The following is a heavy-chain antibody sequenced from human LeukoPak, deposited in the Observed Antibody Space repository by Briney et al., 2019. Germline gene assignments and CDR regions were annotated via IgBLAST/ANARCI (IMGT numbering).Heavy chain of an antibody. J-gene: IGHJ5*02. V-gene: IGHV4-34*01. D-gene: IGHD2-2*01. CDR2: INHSGST. CDR3: ASADCSSTSCYAGGWFDP. CDR1: GGSFSGYY. Sequence: SETLSLTCAVYGGSFSGYYWSWIRQPPGKGLEWIGEINHSGSTNYNPSLKSRIHISVDTSKNQFSLKLSSVIAADTAVYYCASADCSSTSCYAGGWFDPWGQGTLVTVSS.